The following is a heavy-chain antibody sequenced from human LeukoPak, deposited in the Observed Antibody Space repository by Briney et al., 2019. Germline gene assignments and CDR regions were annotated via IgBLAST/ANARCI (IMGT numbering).Heavy chain of an antibody. CDR3: RDPFDY. V-gene: IGHV3-30*02. CDR2: IQYDGSGK. Sequence: GGSLRLSCAASGFTFSSYGMHWVRQAPGKGLEWVAFIQYDGSGKFYGDSMKGRFTISRDNSKNTLYLQMNSLRPEDTAVYYCRDPFDYWGQGTLVTVSS. J-gene: IGHJ4*02. CDR1: GFTFSSYG.